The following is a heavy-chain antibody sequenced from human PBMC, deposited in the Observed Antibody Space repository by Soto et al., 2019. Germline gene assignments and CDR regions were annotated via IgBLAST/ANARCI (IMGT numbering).Heavy chain of an antibody. Sequence: LEILSLTCTVSGGSIISYYWSWIRRPPGKGLEWIGYIYYSGSTNYNPSLKSRVTISVDTSKNQFSLKLSSVTAADTAVYYCARLLYGSGSWFDPWGQGTLVTVSS. CDR3: ARLLYGSGSWFDP. CDR1: GGSIISYY. V-gene: IGHV4-59*08. J-gene: IGHJ5*02. CDR2: IYYSGST. D-gene: IGHD3-10*01.